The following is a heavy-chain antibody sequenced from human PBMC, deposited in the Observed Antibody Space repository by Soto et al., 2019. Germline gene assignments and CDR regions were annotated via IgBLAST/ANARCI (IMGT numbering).Heavy chain of an antibody. CDR3: ARGAGITGTTAPELFVY. Sequence: SETLSLTCAVYCGSFSGDYWSWIRQPPGKGLEWIGEINHSGSTNYNPSLKSRVTISVDTSKNQFSLKLSSVTAADTAVYYCARGAGITGTTAPELFVYWGQGTLVTVSS. CDR2: INHSGST. D-gene: IGHD1-7*01. V-gene: IGHV4-34*01. J-gene: IGHJ4*02. CDR1: CGSFSGDY.